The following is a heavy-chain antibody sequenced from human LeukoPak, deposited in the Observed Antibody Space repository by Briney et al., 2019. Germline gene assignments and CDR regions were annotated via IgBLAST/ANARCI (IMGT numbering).Heavy chain of an antibody. CDR1: GFTFSSYA. V-gene: IGHV3-74*01. J-gene: IGHJ6*02. Sequence: GGPLRLSCAASGFTFSSYAMHWVRQAPGKGLVWVSRINSDGSSTSYADSVKGRFTISRDNAKNTLYLQMNSLRAEDTAVYYCARDSSYYGMDVWGQGTTVTVSS. CDR2: INSDGSST. CDR3: ARDSSYYGMDV.